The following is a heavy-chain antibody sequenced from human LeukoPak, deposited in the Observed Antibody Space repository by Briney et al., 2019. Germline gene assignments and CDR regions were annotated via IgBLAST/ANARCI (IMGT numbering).Heavy chain of an antibody. CDR3: ARDLESVVVPAAIVFFDY. CDR2: ISSSGSTI. CDR1: GFTFSDYY. Sequence: PGGSLRLSCAASGFTFSDYYMSWIRQAPGKGLEWVSYISSSGSTIYYADSVKGRFTISRDNAKNSLYLQMNSLRAEDTAVYYCARDLESVVVPAAIVFFDYWGQGTLVTVSS. J-gene: IGHJ4*02. V-gene: IGHV3-11*01. D-gene: IGHD2-2*02.